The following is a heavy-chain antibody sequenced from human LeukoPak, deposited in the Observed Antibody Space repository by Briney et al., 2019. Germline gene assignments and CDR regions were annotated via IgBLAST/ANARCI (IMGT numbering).Heavy chain of an antibody. CDR2: IYPGDSYT. D-gene: IGHD3-10*01. J-gene: IGHJ3*02. Sequence: GESLKISCKGSGYSFTSYWIAWVRQMPGRGLEWMGIIYPGDSYTTYSPSFQGQVTISADKSISTAYLQWRSLKASDTAMYYCARRSGSDALDIWGQGTMVTVSS. CDR3: ARRSGSDALDI. CDR1: GYSFTSYW. V-gene: IGHV5-51*01.